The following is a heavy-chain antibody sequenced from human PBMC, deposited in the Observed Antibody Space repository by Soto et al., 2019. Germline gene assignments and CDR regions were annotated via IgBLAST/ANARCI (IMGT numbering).Heavy chain of an antibody. CDR1: GGTISWYY. J-gene: IGHJ5*02. CDR2: IFSSGNT. Sequence: PSETLSLTCSVSGGTISWYYWTLIRQPAGKGLEWIGRIFSSGNTKYNPSLQSRVTMSLDTSNNQFSLRLTSVTAADTAVYYCARGQRFSDWFDPWGQGTLVTVSS. CDR3: ARGQRFSDWFDP. V-gene: IGHV4-4*07. D-gene: IGHD3-3*01.